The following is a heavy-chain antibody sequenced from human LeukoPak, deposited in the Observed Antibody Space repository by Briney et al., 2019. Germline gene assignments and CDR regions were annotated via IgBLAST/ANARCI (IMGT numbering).Heavy chain of an antibody. CDR2: IYNTGST. D-gene: IGHD2-15*01. V-gene: IGHV4-59*01. CDR1: GGSFSNYY. CDR3: ARAGHCSGGSCYYFDY. J-gene: IGHJ4*02. Sequence: PSETLSLTCAVSGGSFSNYYWRWIRQPPGKGLEWIGNIYNTGSTNYNPSLKSRVTISVDTSKNQVSLKLSSVTAADTAVYYCARAGHCSGGSCYYFDYWGQGTLVTVSS.